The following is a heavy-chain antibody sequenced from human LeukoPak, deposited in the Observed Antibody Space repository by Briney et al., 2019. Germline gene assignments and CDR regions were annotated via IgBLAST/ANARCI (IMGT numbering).Heavy chain of an antibody. Sequence: GGSLRLSCAASGAAFSKHGMKWVRQAAGAGLEYISGISRSGDITHYADSVKGRFTISRDNVKNTLYLQMNSLRAEDTALYYCATEGFYFWGPGTQVTVSS. CDR1: GAAFSKHG. J-gene: IGHJ4*02. CDR3: ATEGFYF. V-gene: IGHV3-23*01. CDR2: ISRSGDIT.